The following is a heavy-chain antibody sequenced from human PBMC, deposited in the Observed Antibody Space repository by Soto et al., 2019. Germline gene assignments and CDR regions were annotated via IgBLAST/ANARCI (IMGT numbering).Heavy chain of an antibody. J-gene: IGHJ4*02. Sequence: QVHLQQWGAGLLTPSETLSPTCAVYGGSLNNYYWTWTRRPPGKGLEWIGEIHPSGSTNYNPSFTSRVTMSLDTSTNQFSLKMRSVTDADTAVYYCARGSDAYKLGRIWGQGTLVTVSS. V-gene: IGHV4-34*02. CDR1: GGSLNNYY. D-gene: IGHD7-27*01. CDR3: ARGSDAYKLGRI. CDR2: IHPSGST.